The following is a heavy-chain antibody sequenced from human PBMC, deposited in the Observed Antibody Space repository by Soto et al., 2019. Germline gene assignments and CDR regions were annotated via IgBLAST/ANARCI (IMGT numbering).Heavy chain of an antibody. V-gene: IGHV3-74*01. CDR2: INSDGTRT. Sequence: FSRWWPHHLRQTPGKGLVWVSRINSDGTRTNYADCVKGRFTISRDNAENTLYLQMNSLTAEDTAVYYCARVAVGYYYMDVWGKGTTVTVSS. J-gene: IGHJ6*03. CDR3: ARVAVGYYYMDV. CDR1: FSRWW.